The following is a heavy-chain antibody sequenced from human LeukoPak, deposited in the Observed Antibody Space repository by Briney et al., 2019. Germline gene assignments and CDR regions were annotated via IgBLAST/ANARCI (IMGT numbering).Heavy chain of an antibody. CDR2: IKQDGGEK. CDR1: RFTFSSYW. Sequence: PGGSLRLSCAASRFTFSSYWMTWVRQAPGKGLEWVANIKQDGGEKHYVDSVQGRFTISRDNAKNSLYLQMNSLRAEDTAVYYCARDGENYYYDYWGQGTLVTVST. D-gene: IGHD7-27*01. V-gene: IGHV3-7*05. CDR3: ARDGENYYYDY. J-gene: IGHJ4*02.